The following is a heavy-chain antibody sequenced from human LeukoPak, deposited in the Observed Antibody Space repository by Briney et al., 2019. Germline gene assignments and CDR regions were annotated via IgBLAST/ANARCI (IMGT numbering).Heavy chain of an antibody. CDR1: GYSFTSYW. J-gene: IGHJ4*02. CDR2: IYPGDSDA. V-gene: IGHV5-51*01. D-gene: IGHD2-2*01. Sequence: GESLKISCKGSGYSFTSYWIGWLRQMPGKGLEWMGIIYPGDSDARYSPSFEGQVTISADKSISTAYLQWSSLKASNTAMYYCARQGRYCSSTSCYVAGYFDYWGQGTLVTVSS. CDR3: ARQGRYCSSTSCYVAGYFDY.